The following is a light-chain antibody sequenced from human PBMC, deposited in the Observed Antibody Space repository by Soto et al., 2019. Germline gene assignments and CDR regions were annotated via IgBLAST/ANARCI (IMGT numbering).Light chain of an antibody. V-gene: IGKV1-39*01. CDR3: QQSYNSPPT. CDR1: ENIRRY. Sequence: DIQMTQSPSSLSASVGDRVTITCRASENIRRYLNWYQQKPGKGPELLIYAASTLQSGIPPRFSGSGSGTDFSFTISGLQPEDFETYYCQQSYNSPPTFGLRTKVDIK. CDR2: AAS. J-gene: IGKJ1*01.